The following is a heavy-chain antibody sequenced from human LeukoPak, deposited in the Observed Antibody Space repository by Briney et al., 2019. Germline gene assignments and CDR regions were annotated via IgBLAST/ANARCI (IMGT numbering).Heavy chain of an antibody. J-gene: IGHJ1*01. CDR3: ASGEVLMVYAIKEYFQH. D-gene: IGHD2-8*01. Sequence: SVKVSCKASGGTFSSYAISWVRQAPGQGLEWMGGIIPIFGTANYAQKFQGRVTITTDESTSTAYMELSSLRSEDTAVYYCASGEVLMVYAIKEYFQHWGQGTLVTVSS. CDR1: GGTFSSYA. V-gene: IGHV1-69*05. CDR2: IIPIFGTA.